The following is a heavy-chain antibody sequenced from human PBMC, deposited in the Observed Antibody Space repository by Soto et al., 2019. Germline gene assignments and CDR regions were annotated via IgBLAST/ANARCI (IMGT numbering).Heavy chain of an antibody. CDR3: ATEDLSAAEFGFDI. D-gene: IGHD3-16*02. J-gene: IGHJ3*02. CDR2: IWSDGSKI. Sequence: QVQVVESGGGVVQPGGSLRLSCEASGFTFNNFGMHWVRQAPGKGLEWVAFIWSDGSKIHYADSAKGRFTISRDNSKNTLYLQMNSLRAEDTAVFYCATEDLSAAEFGFDIWGQGTMVTVSS. CDR1: GFTFNNFG. V-gene: IGHV3-30*02.